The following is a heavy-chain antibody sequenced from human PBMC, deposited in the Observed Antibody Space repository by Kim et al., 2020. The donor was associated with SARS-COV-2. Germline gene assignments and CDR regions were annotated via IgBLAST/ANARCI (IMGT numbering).Heavy chain of an antibody. V-gene: IGHV3-11*03. CDR3: ARTLSSWKDFDY. Sequence: AGAVKGRFTNSRDNAENSLYLQMNSLRAEDTAVYYCARTLSSWKDFDYWGQGTLVTVSS. D-gene: IGHD6-13*01. J-gene: IGHJ4*02.